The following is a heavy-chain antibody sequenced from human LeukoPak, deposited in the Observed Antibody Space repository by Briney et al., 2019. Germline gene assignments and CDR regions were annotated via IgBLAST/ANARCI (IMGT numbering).Heavy chain of an antibody. Sequence: PSETLSLTCSVSGGPITEYYWSCIRQPPGKGLEWIGYIYHTGSTNYSPSLKSRVTMSLDASRNQFSLKLVSVTAADTAVYYCARDRGSTGYYYLDSWGQGILVTVSS. D-gene: IGHD6-19*01. CDR3: ARDRGSTGYYYLDS. CDR1: GGPITEYY. CDR2: IYHTGST. J-gene: IGHJ4*02. V-gene: IGHV4-59*01.